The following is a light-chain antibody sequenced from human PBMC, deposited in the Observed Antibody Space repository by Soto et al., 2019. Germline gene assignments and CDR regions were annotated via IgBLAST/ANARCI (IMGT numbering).Light chain of an antibody. CDR1: QSVSSSY. CDR2: GAS. J-gene: IGKJ1*01. Sequence: EIVLTQSPGTLSLSPRERATLSCRASQSVSSSYLAWYQQKAGQAPRLLIYGASNRATGIPDRFSGSGSGTDFILTISRLEPEDFAVYYCQHYGSSWTFGQGTKVEIK. CDR3: QHYGSSWT. V-gene: IGKV3-20*01.